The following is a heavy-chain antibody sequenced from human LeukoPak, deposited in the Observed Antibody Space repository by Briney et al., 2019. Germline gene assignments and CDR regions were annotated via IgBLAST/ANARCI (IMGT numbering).Heavy chain of an antibody. V-gene: IGHV1-8*01. Sequence: ASVKVSCKGSGYTFTSFDINWVRQATGQGFEWMGWMNPNSGNTGYAQKFQGRVTMTRDTSINTAYLELSSLRSEDTATYYCARTCSGTSCADFDYWGQGTLVTVSS. D-gene: IGHD2-2*01. CDR3: ARTCSGTSCADFDY. CDR2: MNPNSGNT. CDR1: GYTFTSFD. J-gene: IGHJ4*02.